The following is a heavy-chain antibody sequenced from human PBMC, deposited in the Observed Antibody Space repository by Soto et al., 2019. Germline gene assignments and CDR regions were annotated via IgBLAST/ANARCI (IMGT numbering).Heavy chain of an antibody. J-gene: IGHJ4*02. V-gene: IGHV5-51*01. CDR1: GYSFTSYW. CDR2: IYPADSDT. D-gene: IGHD6-6*01. CDR3: ARRPVYSSSVYFDY. Sequence: PGESRKISCKGSGYSFTSYWIGLVRQMPGKGLEWVGIIYPADSDTGYSPSFQGQVTSSVEKSTSTAYLQWSSLKASDSAMYYCARRPVYSSSVYFDYWGQGTLVTVSS.